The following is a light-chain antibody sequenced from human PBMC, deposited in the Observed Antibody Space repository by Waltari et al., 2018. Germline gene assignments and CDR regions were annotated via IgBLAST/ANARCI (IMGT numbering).Light chain of an antibody. Sequence: QSVLTQPPSVSGAPGKRVTIPCTGSSSNIGAGYDVHWYQQLPGTAPKLLIYGNSNRPSGVPDRFSGSKSGTSASLAITGLQAEDEADYYCQSYDSSLSVVFGGGTKLTVL. CDR3: QSYDSSLSVV. J-gene: IGLJ2*01. V-gene: IGLV1-40*01. CDR2: GNS. CDR1: SSNIGAGYD.